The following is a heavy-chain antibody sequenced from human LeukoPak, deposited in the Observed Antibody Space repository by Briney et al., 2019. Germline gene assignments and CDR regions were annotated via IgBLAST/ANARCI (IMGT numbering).Heavy chain of an antibody. CDR3: ARDLLYFDSSGPGSFDL. D-gene: IGHD3-22*01. V-gene: IGHV3-21*01. J-gene: IGHJ2*01. CDR2: ISSSSSYI. CDR1: GFTFSSYS. Sequence: PGGSLRLSCAASGFTFSSYSMNWVRQAPGQGLEWVSSISSSSSYIYYADSVKGRFTISRDNAKNSLYLQMNSLRAEDTAVYYCARDLLYFDSSGPGSFDLLVRGTLVTVSS.